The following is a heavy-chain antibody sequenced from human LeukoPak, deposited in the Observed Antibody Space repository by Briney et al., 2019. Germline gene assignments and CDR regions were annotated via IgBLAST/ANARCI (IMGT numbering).Heavy chain of an antibody. CDR3: ARLLGAND. D-gene: IGHD1-26*01. V-gene: IGHV3-72*01. J-gene: IGHJ4*02. CDR1: GFTFTDHS. Sequence: PGGSLRLSCVASGFTFTDHSMDWVHQAPGKGLEWVGRCRDKANSYTTEYAASVKGRFTISRDDSKNSLYLQMNSLETEDTAVYYCARLLGANDWGQGTLVTVSS. CDR2: CRDKANSYTT.